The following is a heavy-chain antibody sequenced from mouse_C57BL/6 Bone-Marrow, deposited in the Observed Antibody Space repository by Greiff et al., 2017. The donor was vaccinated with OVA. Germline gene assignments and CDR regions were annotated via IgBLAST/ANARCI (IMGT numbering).Heavy chain of an antibody. CDR1: GFTFSDFY. CDR2: SRNKANDYTT. D-gene: IGHD2-3*01. CDR3: ARDADDGYHPAWFAY. Sequence: EVNLVESGGGLVQSGRSLRLSCATSGFTFSDFYMEWVRQAPGKGLEWIAASRNKANDYTTEYSASVKGRFIVSRDTSQSILYLQMNALRAEDTAIYYCARDADDGYHPAWFAYWGQGTLVTVSA. V-gene: IGHV7-1*01. J-gene: IGHJ3*01.